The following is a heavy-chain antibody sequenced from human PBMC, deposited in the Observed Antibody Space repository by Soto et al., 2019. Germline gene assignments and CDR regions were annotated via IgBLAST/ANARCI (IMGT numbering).Heavy chain of an antibody. CDR2: IYPGDSDT. D-gene: IGHD4-17*01. J-gene: IGHJ4*02. CDR1: GYSFTSYW. Sequence: GESLKISCKASGYSFTSYWIAWVRQMPGKGLEWMGIIYPGDSDTRYSPSFQGQVTISADKSIGTAYLQWSSLKASDTAIHYCARQGLAVTIDYWGQGTLVTVSS. V-gene: IGHV5-51*01. CDR3: ARQGLAVTIDY.